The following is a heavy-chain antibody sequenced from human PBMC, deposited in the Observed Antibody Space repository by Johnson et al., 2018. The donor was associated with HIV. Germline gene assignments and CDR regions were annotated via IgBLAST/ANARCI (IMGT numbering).Heavy chain of an antibody. J-gene: IGHJ3*02. V-gene: IGHV3-66*01. CDR3: ARIPGSGWEHDAFDI. D-gene: IGHD6-19*01. CDR1: GFTVSSNY. Sequence: VQLVESGGGLVQPGGSLRLSCAVSGFTVSSNYMSWVRQAPGKGLEWVSVIYSGGSIYYADSVKGRFPISRDNAKNSLYLQMNSLRAEDTAVYYCARIPGSGWEHDAFDIWGQGRMVTVSS. CDR2: IYSGGSI.